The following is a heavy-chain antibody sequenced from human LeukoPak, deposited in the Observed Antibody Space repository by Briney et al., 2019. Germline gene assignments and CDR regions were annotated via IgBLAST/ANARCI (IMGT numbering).Heavy chain of an antibody. CDR1: GFTFGDYA. D-gene: IGHD6-19*01. V-gene: IGHV3-49*03. Sequence: GGSLRLPCTASGFTFGDYAMSWFRQAPGKGLEWVGFIRSKAYGGTTEYAASVKGRFTISRDDSKSIAYLQMNSLKTEDTAVYYCTRDAGYSSGWYIDYWGQGTLVTVSS. CDR2: IRSKAYGGTT. CDR3: TRDAGYSSGWYIDY. J-gene: IGHJ4*02.